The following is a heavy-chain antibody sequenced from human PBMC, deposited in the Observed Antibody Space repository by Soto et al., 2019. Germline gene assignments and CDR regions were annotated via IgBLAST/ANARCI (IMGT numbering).Heavy chain of an antibody. CDR2: MNPNSGNT. J-gene: IGHJ6*02. Sequence: ASVKVSCKASGYTFTSYDINWVRQATGQGLEWMGWMNPNSGNTGYAQKFQGRVTMTRDTSISTAYMELSSLRSEDTAVYYCARERTGTTSMDVWGQGTTVTVSS. V-gene: IGHV1-8*01. CDR3: ARERTGTTSMDV. CDR1: GYTFTSYD. D-gene: IGHD1-1*01.